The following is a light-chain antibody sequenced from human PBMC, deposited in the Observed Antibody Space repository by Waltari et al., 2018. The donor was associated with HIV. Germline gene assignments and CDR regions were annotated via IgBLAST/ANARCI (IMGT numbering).Light chain of an antibody. V-gene: IGKV1-9*01. CDR2: AAS. CDR3: QQLNSYPSIT. Sequence: DIQLTQSPSFLSASVGARVTITCRASQGISSYLAWYQQKPEKAPKLLIYAASTLQSGVPSRFSGSGSGTEFTLTISSLQPEDFATYYCQQLNSYPSITFGQGTRLEIK. J-gene: IGKJ5*01. CDR1: QGISSY.